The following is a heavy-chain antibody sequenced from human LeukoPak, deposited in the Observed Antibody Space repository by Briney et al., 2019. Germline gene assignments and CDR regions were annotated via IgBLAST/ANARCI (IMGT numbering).Heavy chain of an antibody. V-gene: IGHV4-4*07. D-gene: IGHD3-16*02. CDR3: ARVVGLRLGELSLNWFDP. CDR1: GGSISSYY. Sequence: PSETLSLTCTVSGGSISSYYWSWIRQPAGKGLEWIGRIYTSGSTNYNPSLKSRVTMSVDTSKNQFSLKLSSVTAADTAVYYCARVVGLRLGELSLNWFDPWGQGTLVTVSS. J-gene: IGHJ5*02. CDR2: IYTSGST.